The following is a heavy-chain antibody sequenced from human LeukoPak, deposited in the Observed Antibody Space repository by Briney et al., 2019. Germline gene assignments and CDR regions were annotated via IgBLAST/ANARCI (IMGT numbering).Heavy chain of an antibody. CDR2: IKQDGSEK. CDR3: GRGGYCSGGTCYRFNAFDI. CDR1: GFTFSSYW. J-gene: IGHJ3*02. Sequence: GGSLRLSCAASGFTFSSYWMSWVRQAPGKGLEWVANIKQDGSEKYYAESVKGRFTISRDNAKNSLYLQMNSLRAEDTAVYYCGRGGYCSGGTCYRFNAFDIWGQGTTVTVSS. D-gene: IGHD2-15*01. V-gene: IGHV3-7*01.